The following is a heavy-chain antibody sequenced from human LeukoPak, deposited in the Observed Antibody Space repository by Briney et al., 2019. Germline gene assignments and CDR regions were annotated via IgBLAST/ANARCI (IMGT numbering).Heavy chain of an antibody. CDR3: TTDARDYYDSSGYSPN. CDR2: IKSKTDGGTT. D-gene: IGHD3-22*01. V-gene: IGHV3-15*01. Sequence: GGSLRLSCAASGFTFSSYAMSWVRQAPGKGLEWVGRIKSKTDGGTTDYAAPVKGRFTSSRDDSKITLYLQMNSLKTEDTAVYYCTTDARDYYDSSGYSPNWGQGTLVTVSS. J-gene: IGHJ4*02. CDR1: GFTFSSYA.